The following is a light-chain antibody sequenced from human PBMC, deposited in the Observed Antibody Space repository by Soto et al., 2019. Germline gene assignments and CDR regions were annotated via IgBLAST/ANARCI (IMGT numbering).Light chain of an antibody. CDR3: QQCGSSPWT. Sequence: EIVLTQSPGTLSLSPGEGATLACRASQTISSNFLAWYQQKPGQPPRLLIYGVSIRATGIPDRFSGSGSGTDFTLTISRLEPEDFAVYYCQQCGSSPWTFGQGITVESK. CDR1: QTISSNF. V-gene: IGKV3-20*01. CDR2: GVS. J-gene: IGKJ1*01.